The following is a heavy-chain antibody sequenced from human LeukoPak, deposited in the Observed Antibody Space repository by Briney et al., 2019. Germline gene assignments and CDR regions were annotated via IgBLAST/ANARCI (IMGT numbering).Heavy chain of an antibody. V-gene: IGHV1-69*13. CDR3: AGLVAAKDY. CDR2: IIPIFGTA. D-gene: IGHD2-15*01. J-gene: IGHJ4*02. Sequence: SVKVSCRTSGYTFTAHYIHWVRQAPGQGLEWMGGIIPIFGTANYAQKFQGRVTITADESTSTAYMELSSLRSEDTAVYYCAGLVAAKDYWGQGTLVTVSS. CDR1: GYTFTAHY.